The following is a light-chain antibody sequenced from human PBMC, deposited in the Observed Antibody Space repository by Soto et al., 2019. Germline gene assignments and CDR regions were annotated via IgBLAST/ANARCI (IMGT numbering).Light chain of an antibody. CDR1: SSDVGDYNY. V-gene: IGLV2-14*01. J-gene: IGLJ2*01. CDR2: EVT. Sequence: QSALTQPASVSGSPGQSITISCTATSSDVGDYNYVSWFQQHPGKAPKLMIYEVTNRPSGVSYRFSGSKSGNTASLTISGLQAEDEADYYCSSYTSSRIVVFGGGTKLTVL. CDR3: SSYTSSRIVV.